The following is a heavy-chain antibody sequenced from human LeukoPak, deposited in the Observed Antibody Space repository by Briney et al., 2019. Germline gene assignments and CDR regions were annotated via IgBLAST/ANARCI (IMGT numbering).Heavy chain of an antibody. CDR3: ARDTGYSSGWSPPDY. CDR2: INPNSGGT. J-gene: IGHJ4*02. Sequence: ASVKVSCKASGYTFTGYYMHWVRQAPGQGLEWMGWINPNSGGTNYAQKFQGRVTMTRDTSISTAYMELSRPRSDDTAVYYCARDTGYSSGWSPPDYWGQGTLVTVSS. D-gene: IGHD6-19*01. CDR1: GYTFTGYY. V-gene: IGHV1-2*02.